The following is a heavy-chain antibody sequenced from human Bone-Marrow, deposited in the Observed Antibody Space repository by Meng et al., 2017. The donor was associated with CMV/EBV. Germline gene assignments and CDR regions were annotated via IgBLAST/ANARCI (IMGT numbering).Heavy chain of an antibody. Sequence: SETLSLTCTVSGGSISSYYWSWIRQPPRKGLEWIGYIYYSGSTYYNPSLKSRVTISVDTSKNQFSLKLSSVTAADTAVYYCARDGTGVGRYSSSWYPLRLNYYGMYVWGQGTTVTVSS. CDR1: GGSISSYY. D-gene: IGHD6-13*01. J-gene: IGHJ6*02. CDR2: IYYSGST. V-gene: IGHV4-59*12. CDR3: ARDGTGVGRYSSSWYPLRLNYYGMYV.